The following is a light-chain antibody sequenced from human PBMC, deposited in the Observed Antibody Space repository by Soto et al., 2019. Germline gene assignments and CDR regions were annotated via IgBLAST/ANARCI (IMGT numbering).Light chain of an antibody. CDR3: QQYNNWPHP. CDR1: QSVGSD. CDR2: GAS. V-gene: IGKV3-15*01. Sequence: EIVMTQSPATLSVSPGETVTLSCRASQSVGSDLAWYLQKPGQAPSLLVYGASTRATGMPARFSGSGSGTEFTLTISSLQSEDFAVYYCQQYNNWPHPFGQGTKLEIK. J-gene: IGKJ2*01.